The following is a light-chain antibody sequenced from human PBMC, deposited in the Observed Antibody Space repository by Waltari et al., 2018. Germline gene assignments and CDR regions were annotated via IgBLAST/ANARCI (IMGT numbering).Light chain of an antibody. V-gene: IGKV2-28*01. CDR1: KRLFHNNGYNY. J-gene: IGKJ1*01. CDR2: LGS. Sequence: DIVLTQSPLSLPVTPGEPASISFRSSKRLFHNNGYNYLNWYLQKPGPSPQLLVYLGSYRAAGVPDSFSGSGSGTDFTLKIRRVEAEDVGVYYCMQTLQTPWTFGQGTKVEIQ. CDR3: MQTLQTPWT.